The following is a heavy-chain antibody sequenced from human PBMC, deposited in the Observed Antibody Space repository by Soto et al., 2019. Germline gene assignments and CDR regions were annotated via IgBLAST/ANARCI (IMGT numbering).Heavy chain of an antibody. CDR3: AKDISDYYDSSGYYGFFDY. J-gene: IGHJ4*02. Sequence: GGSLRLSCAASGFTFDDYAMHWFRQAPGKGLEWVSGISWNSGSIGYADSVKGRFTISRDNAKRSLYLQMNSLRAEDTALYYCAKDISDYYDSSGYYGFFDYWGQGTLVTVSS. D-gene: IGHD3-22*01. V-gene: IGHV3-9*01. CDR2: ISWNSGSI. CDR1: GFTFDDYA.